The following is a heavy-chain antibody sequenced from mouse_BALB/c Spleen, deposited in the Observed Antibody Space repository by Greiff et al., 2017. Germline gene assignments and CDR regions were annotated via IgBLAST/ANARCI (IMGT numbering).Heavy chain of an antibody. D-gene: IGHD2-4*01. V-gene: IGHV1-63*01. Sequence: QVQLQQSGAELVRPGTSVKISCKASGYAFTNYWLGWVKQRPGHGLEWIGDIYPGSGNTYYNEKFKGKATLTADKSSSTAYMQLSSLTSEDSAVYFCARGDYDSYYFDYWGQGTTLTVSS. J-gene: IGHJ2*01. CDR3: ARGDYDSYYFDY. CDR2: IYPGSGNT. CDR1: GYAFTNYW.